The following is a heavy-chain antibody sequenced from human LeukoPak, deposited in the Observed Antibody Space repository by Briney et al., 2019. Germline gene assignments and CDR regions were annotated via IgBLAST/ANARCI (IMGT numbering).Heavy chain of an antibody. Sequence: GGSLRLSCAASGFSFISYGMHWVRQAPGKGLEWVGVISDGGRRKDYADSVKGRFTISRDNSKDTLYLQMNSLRAEDTAVYYCAKRPSDYGDYVSYFDYWGQGTLVTVSS. V-gene: IGHV3-30*18. CDR1: GFSFISYG. CDR3: AKRPSDYGDYVSYFDY. J-gene: IGHJ4*02. CDR2: ISDGGRRK. D-gene: IGHD4-17*01.